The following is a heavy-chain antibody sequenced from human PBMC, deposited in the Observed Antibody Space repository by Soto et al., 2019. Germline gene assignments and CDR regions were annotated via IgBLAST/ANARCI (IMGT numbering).Heavy chain of an antibody. D-gene: IGHD2-15*01. Sequence: ASVKVSCKASGYTFTSYGISWVRQAPGQGLEWMGWISAYNGNTNYAQKLQGRVTMTTDTSTSTAYMELRSLRSDDTAVYSSARACDVVVGVGANYDSFGFLGQVTMVIV. CDR1: GYTFTSYG. CDR3: ARACDVVVGVGANYDSFGF. CDR2: ISAYNGNT. V-gene: IGHV1-18*01. J-gene: IGHJ3*01.